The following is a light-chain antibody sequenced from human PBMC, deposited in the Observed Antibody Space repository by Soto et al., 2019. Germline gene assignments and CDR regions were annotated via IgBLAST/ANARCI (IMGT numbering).Light chain of an antibody. CDR1: SSDVGVYNS. V-gene: IGLV2-23*02. Sequence: QSLLTQPASVSGSPGQSISISCTGTSSDVGVYNSVSWYQQHQGKAPKRMIYEVMNRPSGVSNRVSGSKSGNTAFLTISGLEIDDEADYYCCLYVGGTTYVFGTG. J-gene: IGLJ1*01. CDR3: CLYVGGTTYV. CDR2: EVM.